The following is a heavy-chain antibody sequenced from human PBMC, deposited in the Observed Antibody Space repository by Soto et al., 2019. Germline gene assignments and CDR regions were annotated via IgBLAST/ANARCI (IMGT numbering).Heavy chain of an antibody. CDR3: ARATAAKNWFDP. Sequence: SETLSLTCTVSGGSISSGGYYWSWIRQHPGKGLEWIGYIYYSGSTYYNPSLKSRVTISVDTSKNQFSLKLSSVTAAATAVYYCARATAAKNWFDPWGQGTLATVSS. CDR2: IYYSGST. D-gene: IGHD6-13*01. V-gene: IGHV4-31*03. CDR1: GGSISSGGYY. J-gene: IGHJ5*02.